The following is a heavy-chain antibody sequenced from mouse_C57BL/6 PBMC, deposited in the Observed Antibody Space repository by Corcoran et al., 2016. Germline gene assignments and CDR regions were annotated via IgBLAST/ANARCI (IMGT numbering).Heavy chain of an antibody. D-gene: IGHD1-1*01. J-gene: IGHJ1*03. Sequence: EVQLQQSGPELVKPGASVKIPCKASGYTFTDYNMDWVKQSHGKSLEWIGDINPNNGGTIYNQKFKGKATLTVDKSSSTAYMELRSLTSEDTAVYYCARSGKNLYYVSSYVRWYFDVWGTGTTVTVSS. V-gene: IGHV1-18*01. CDR2: INPNNGGT. CDR3: ARSGKNLYYVSSYVRWYFDV. CDR1: GYTFTDYN.